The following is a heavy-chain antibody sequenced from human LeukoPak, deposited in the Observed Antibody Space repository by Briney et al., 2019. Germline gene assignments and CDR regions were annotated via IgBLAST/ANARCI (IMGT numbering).Heavy chain of an antibody. CDR2: IYYSGST. CDR3: ARGSAYYYDSSGYPTFDY. Sequence: SETLSLTCTVSGGSISSYYWSWIRQPPGKGLEWIGYIYYSGSTNYNTSLKSRVTISVDTSKNQFSLKLSSVTAADMAVYYCARGSAYYYDSSGYPTFDYWGQGTLVTVSS. D-gene: IGHD3-22*01. V-gene: IGHV4-59*01. CDR1: GGSISSYY. J-gene: IGHJ4*02.